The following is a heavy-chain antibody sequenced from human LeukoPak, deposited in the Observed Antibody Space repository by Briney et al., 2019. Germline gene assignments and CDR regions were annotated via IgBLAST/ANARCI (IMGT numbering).Heavy chain of an antibody. CDR2: ISDSSSII. V-gene: IGHV3-48*04. CDR1: GFTFSTYT. Sequence: GGSLRLSCAASGFTFSTYTMNWGRQAPGKGLEWVSYISDSSSIIYYADSVKGRFPISRDNAKSSLYLQMNSLRAEDTAMYFCAKAGLLWFGESWMDVWGQGTTVTVSS. CDR3: AKAGLLWFGESWMDV. D-gene: IGHD3-10*01. J-gene: IGHJ6*02.